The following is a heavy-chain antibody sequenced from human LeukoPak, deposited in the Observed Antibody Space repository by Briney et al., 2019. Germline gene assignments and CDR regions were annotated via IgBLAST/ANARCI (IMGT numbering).Heavy chain of an antibody. D-gene: IGHD5-18*01. V-gene: IGHV1-2*02. CDR3: ARTGYSYGYWWFDP. Sequence: GASVKVSCKASGYTFTGYYMRWVRQAPGQGLEWMGWINPNSGGTNYAQKFQGRVTMTRDTSISTAYMELSRLRSDDTAVYYCARTGYSYGYWWFDPWGQGTLVTVSS. CDR2: INPNSGGT. J-gene: IGHJ5*02. CDR1: GYTFTGYY.